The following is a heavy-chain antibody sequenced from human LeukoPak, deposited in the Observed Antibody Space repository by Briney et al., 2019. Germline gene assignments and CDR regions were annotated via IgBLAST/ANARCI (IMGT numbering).Heavy chain of an antibody. Sequence: GASVKVSCKAPGGTFSSYAISWVRQAPGQGLEWMGGIIPIFGTANYAQKFQGRVTITADESTSTAYMELSSLRSEDTAVYYCARDEWQQTNWFDPWGQGTLVTVSS. D-gene: IGHD6-13*01. V-gene: IGHV1-69*13. CDR1: GGTFSSYA. CDR3: ARDEWQQTNWFDP. J-gene: IGHJ5*02. CDR2: IIPIFGTA.